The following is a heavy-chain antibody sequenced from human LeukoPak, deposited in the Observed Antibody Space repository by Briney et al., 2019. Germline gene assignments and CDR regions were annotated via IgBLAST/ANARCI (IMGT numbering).Heavy chain of an antibody. J-gene: IGHJ4*02. D-gene: IGHD3-22*01. V-gene: IGHV4-39*01. CDR3: ARRHDYYDSSGYYLSYFDY. CDR1: GGSISSSSYY. CDR2: IYYSGST. Sequence: SETLSLTCTVSGGSISSSSYYWGWIRQPPGKGLEWIGSIYYSGSTYYNPSLKSRVTISVDTSKDQFSLKLSSVTAADTAVYYCARRHDYYDSSGYYLSYFDYWGQGTLVTVSS.